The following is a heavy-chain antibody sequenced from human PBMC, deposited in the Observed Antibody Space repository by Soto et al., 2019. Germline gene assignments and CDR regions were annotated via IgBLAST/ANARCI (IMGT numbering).Heavy chain of an antibody. D-gene: IGHD3-3*01. J-gene: IGHJ6*02. CDR1: GGSISSSSYY. CDR2: IYYSGST. Sequence: QLQLQESGPGLVKPSETLSLTCTVSGGSISSSSYYWGWIRQPPGKGLEWIGSIYYSGSTYYNPSLTSRVPISVDTSKNQFPLKLSYGSAADKAVYYCARRYDCWSGSGYYYYGMDVWGQGTTVTVSS. CDR3: ARRYDCWSGSGYYYYGMDV. V-gene: IGHV4-39*01.